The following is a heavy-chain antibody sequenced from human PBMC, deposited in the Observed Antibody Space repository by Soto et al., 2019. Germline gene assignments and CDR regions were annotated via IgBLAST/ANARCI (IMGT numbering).Heavy chain of an antibody. Sequence: QVQLVQSGAEVKKPGSSVQVSCKASGGTFSSYAMSWVRQAPGQGLEWMGGVITIFGTANYAQKFQGRVTITADESTSLAYMELSSLRSEDTAVYYCARGNGGNSGRSNYYYGMDVWGQGTTVTVSS. CDR1: GGTFSSYA. D-gene: IGHD2-21*02. V-gene: IGHV1-69*01. CDR2: VITIFGTA. J-gene: IGHJ6*02. CDR3: ARGNGGNSGRSNYYYGMDV.